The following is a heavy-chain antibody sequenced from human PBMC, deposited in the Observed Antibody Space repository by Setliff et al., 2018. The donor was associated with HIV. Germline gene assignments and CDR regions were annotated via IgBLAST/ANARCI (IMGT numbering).Heavy chain of an antibody. D-gene: IGHD3-9*01. V-gene: IGHV4-31*03. Sequence: LSLTCTVPGDSISSGGYYWNWIRQLPGKGLEWIGNMYYSGSTSYNPSLKSRLTISVDTSKNQFSLKLTSVTAADTAVYYCARDPADIRTFDYWGQGTLVTVSS. CDR1: GDSISSGGYY. CDR2: MYYSGST. CDR3: ARDPADIRTFDY. J-gene: IGHJ4*02.